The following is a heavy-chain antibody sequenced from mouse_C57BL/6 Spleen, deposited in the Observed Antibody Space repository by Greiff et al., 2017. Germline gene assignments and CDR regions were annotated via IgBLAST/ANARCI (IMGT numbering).Heavy chain of an antibody. CDR1: GYTFTSYW. J-gene: IGHJ1*03. Sequence: QVQLQQPGAELVKPGASVKLSCKASGYTFTSYWMHWVKQRPGRGLEWIGRIDPNSGSTKYNEKFKSKATLTVDKPSSTAYMQLSSLTSEDSAVYYCARGAYYSNYDYWYFDVWGTGTTVTVSS. V-gene: IGHV1-72*01. CDR3: ARGAYYSNYDYWYFDV. CDR2: IDPNSGST. D-gene: IGHD2-5*01.